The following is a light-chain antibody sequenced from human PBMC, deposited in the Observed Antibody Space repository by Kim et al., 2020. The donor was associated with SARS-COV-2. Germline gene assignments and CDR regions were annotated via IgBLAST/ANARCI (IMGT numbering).Light chain of an antibody. CDR2: EAS. CDR3: QHYDNYSQT. V-gene: IGKV1-5*01. Sequence: VGDTVTITWRGSQRISNSFAWYKQRPGKTPTLLIYEASSLESGVPSRFSGTGSGTECTLTISSLQPDDFATYYCQHYDNYSQTFGPGTKVDIK. CDR1: QRISNS. J-gene: IGKJ1*01.